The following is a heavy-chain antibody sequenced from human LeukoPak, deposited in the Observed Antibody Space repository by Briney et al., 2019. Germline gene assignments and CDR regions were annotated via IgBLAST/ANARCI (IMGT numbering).Heavy chain of an antibody. V-gene: IGHV4-34*01. J-gene: IGHJ6*03. CDR3: ARGRFDYYMDV. D-gene: IGHD3-10*01. CDR2: INHSGST. Sequence: SETLSLTCAVYGGSFSGYYWSWIRQPPGKGLEWIWEINHSGSTNYNPSLKSRVTISVDTSKNQFSLKLSSVTAADTAVYYCARGRFDYYMDVWGKGTTVTVSS. CDR1: GGSFSGYY.